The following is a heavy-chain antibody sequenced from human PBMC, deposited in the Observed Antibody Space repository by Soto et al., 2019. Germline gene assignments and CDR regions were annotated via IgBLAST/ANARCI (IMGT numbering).Heavy chain of an antibody. D-gene: IGHD2-2*03. CDR1: GFTFSSYE. V-gene: IGHV3-48*03. J-gene: IGHJ6*02. Sequence: GGSLRLSCAASGFTFSSYEMNWVRQAPGKGLEWVSYISSSGSTIYYADSVKGRFTISRDNAKNSLYLQMNSLRAEDTAVYYCTRKIGSYYYYGMDVWGQGTTVTVSS. CDR3: TRKIGSYYYYGMDV. CDR2: ISSSGSTI.